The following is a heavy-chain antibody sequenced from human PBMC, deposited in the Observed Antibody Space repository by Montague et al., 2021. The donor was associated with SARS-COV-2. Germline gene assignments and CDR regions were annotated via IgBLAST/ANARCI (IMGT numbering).Heavy chain of an antibody. Sequence: SETLSLTCTVSGASISTGSDYWIWIRQRPGRGLVWIGNFYYSGGSTYNPSLKSRVTISADTSKDLFSLTLKSVTASDTAVYYCARDRGDIYGGNSAWFDPWGQGTLVTVSS. CDR2: FYYSGGS. CDR1: GASISTGSDY. J-gene: IGHJ5*02. CDR3: ARDRGDIYGGNSAWFDP. D-gene: IGHD4-23*01. V-gene: IGHV4-61*03.